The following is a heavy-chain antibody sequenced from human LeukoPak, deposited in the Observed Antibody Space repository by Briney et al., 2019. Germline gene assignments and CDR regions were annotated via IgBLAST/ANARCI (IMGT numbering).Heavy chain of an antibody. J-gene: IGHJ4*02. CDR3: ARDQILWFGELSALFDY. CDR2: ISAYNGNT. Sequence: ASVKVSCKASGGTFSSYGISWVRQAPGQGLEWMGWISAYNGNTNYAQKLQGRVTMTTDTSTSTAYMELRSLRSDDTAVYYCARDQILWFGELSALFDYWGQGTLVTVSS. D-gene: IGHD3-10*01. V-gene: IGHV1-18*01. CDR1: GGTFSSYG.